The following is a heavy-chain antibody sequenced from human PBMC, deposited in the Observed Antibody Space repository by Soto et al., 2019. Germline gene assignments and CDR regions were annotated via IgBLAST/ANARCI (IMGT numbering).Heavy chain of an antibody. CDR2: IYTSGST. CDR3: ARVGYYYGSGLRHYYYYGMDV. Sequence: QVQLQESGPGLVKPSETLSLTCTVSGGSISSYYWSWIRQPAGKGLEWIGRIYTSGSTNYNPSLKSRVTMSVDTSKNQFSLKLSSVTAADTAVYYCARVGYYYGSGLRHYYYYGMDVWGQGTTVTVSS. V-gene: IGHV4-4*07. D-gene: IGHD3-10*01. J-gene: IGHJ6*02. CDR1: GGSISSYY.